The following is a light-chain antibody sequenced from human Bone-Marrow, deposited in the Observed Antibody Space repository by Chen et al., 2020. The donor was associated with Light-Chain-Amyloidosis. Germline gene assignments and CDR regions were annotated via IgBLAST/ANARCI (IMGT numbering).Light chain of an antibody. CDR2: DAS. Sequence: DIQMTQSPSTLSASVGDRVTITCRASQSISSWLAWYQQKPGKAPNLLIFDASSLKSGVPSRFSGRGSGTEFTLTISSLQPDDFATYYCQLYNTYSGTFGQGTKVEIK. V-gene: IGKV1-5*01. CDR1: QSISSW. CDR3: QLYNTYSGT. J-gene: IGKJ1*01.